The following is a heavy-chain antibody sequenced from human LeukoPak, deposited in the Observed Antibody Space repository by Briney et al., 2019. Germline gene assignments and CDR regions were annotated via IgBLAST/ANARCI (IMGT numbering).Heavy chain of an antibody. V-gene: IGHV4-39*07. CDR2: IYHSGST. D-gene: IGHD6-13*01. Sequence: SETLSLTCTVSSGSIRNSNYYWGWLRQPPGTGLEWIGSIYHSGSTYYNPSLKSRVTISVDTSKNQFSLKLSSVTAADTAVYYCARADYSSTWSHDYYYMDVWGKGTTVTVSS. CDR3: ARADYSSTWSHDYYYMDV. J-gene: IGHJ6*03. CDR1: SGSIRNSNYY.